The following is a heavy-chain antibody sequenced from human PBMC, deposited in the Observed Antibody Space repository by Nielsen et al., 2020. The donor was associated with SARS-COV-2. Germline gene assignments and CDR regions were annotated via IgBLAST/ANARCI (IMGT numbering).Heavy chain of an antibody. Sequence: GESLKISCVGSGFSFSNYWMNWVRQAPGKGLEWVANIDRDGSEKYYVDSLKGRFTISRDNAKNSLYLQMNSLRAEDTAVYYCASGLWLLYYWGQGTLVTVSS. V-gene: IGHV3-7*03. CDR2: IDRDGSEK. J-gene: IGHJ4*02. D-gene: IGHD5-18*01. CDR1: GFSFSNYW. CDR3: ASGLWLLYY.